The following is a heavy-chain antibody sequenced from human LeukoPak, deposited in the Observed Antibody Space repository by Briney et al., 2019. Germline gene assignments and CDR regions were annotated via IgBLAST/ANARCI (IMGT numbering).Heavy chain of an antibody. CDR3: ARDGAGITGTMTGLDY. CDR2: IYHSGNT. J-gene: IGHJ4*02. V-gene: IGHV4-30-2*01. Sequence: PSQILSLSCAASGGSISSGGYYWSWIQQPPGKGLELIGYIYHSGNTYYTPSLKSPVTIAVDRSKNQFSLKLSSVTAADAAVYDCARDGAGITGTMTGLDYWGQGTLVTVSS. CDR1: GGSISSGGYY. D-gene: IGHD1-20*01.